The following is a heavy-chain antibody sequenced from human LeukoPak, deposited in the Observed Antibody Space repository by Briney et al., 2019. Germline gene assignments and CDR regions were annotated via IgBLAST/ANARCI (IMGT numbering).Heavy chain of an antibody. CDR1: GGSISSGGYY. CDR3: ARGRGRVVIPPFDY. Sequence: SETLSLTCTVSGGSISSGGYYWSWIRQHPGKGLEWIGYIYYSGSTYYNPSLKSRVTISVYTSKNQFSLKLSSVTAADTAVYYCARGRGRVVIPPFDYWGQGTLVTVSS. J-gene: IGHJ4*02. V-gene: IGHV4-31*03. D-gene: IGHD3-3*01. CDR2: IYYSGST.